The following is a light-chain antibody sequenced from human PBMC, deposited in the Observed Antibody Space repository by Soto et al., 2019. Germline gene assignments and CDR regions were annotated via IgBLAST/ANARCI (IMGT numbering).Light chain of an antibody. CDR1: QSVSYNY. V-gene: IGKV3-20*01. CDR2: DAS. CDR3: LQYGSSPYA. J-gene: IGKJ2*01. Sequence: IVLTQSPGTLSLSPGERATLSCRASQSVSYNYLAWYQHKPGQAPRLLIYDASTRATAIPDRFSGSGSGTDFTLIISSLEPEDFAVYYGLQYGSSPYAFGQGTKLEIK.